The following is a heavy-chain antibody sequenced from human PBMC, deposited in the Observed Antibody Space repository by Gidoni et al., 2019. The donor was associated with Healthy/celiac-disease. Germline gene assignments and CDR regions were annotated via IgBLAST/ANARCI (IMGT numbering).Heavy chain of an antibody. V-gene: IGHV3-30-3*01. Sequence: QVQLVESGGGVVQPGRSLRRAWAASGFTFSSYAMHWVRQAPGKGLEWVAVISYDGSNKYYADSVKGRFTISRDNSKNTLYLQMNSLRAEDTAVYYCARSLIVAVAGQGYWGQGTLVTVSS. CDR3: ARSLIVAVAGQGY. J-gene: IGHJ4*02. D-gene: IGHD6-19*01. CDR1: GFTFSSYA. CDR2: ISYDGSNK.